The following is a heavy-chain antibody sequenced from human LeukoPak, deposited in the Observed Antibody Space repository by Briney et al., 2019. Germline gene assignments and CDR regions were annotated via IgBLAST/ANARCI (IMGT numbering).Heavy chain of an antibody. CDR1: GXSISSGNW. CDR3: ARIGNYYFDY. Sequence: PSETLSLTCAVSGXSISSGNWWSWVRQPSGKGLEWIGEIYHSGSTNYNPSLKSRVTISVDKSKNQFSLKLTSVTAADTAVYYCARIGNYYFDYWGQGTLVTVSS. CDR2: IYHSGST. V-gene: IGHV4-4*02. D-gene: IGHD1-1*01. J-gene: IGHJ4*02.